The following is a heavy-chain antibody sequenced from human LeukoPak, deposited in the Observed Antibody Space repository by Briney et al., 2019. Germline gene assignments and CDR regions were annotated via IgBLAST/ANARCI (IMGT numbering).Heavy chain of an antibody. CDR2: IYYSGST. D-gene: IGHD6-13*01. CDR1: GGSISSYC. V-gene: IGHV4-59*01. CDR3: ARVPRIEAGATGDWFDP. J-gene: IGHJ5*02. Sequence: SETLSLTCTVSGGSISSYCWSWIRQPPGKGLEWIGFIYYSGSTNYNPSLKSRVTISVDTSKNQFFLNLRSVTAADTAVYYCARVPRIEAGATGDWFDPWGQGTVVTVSS.